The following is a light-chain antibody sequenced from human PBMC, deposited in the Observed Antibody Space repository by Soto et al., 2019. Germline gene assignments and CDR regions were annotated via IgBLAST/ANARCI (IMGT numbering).Light chain of an antibody. CDR3: QHFGNSLWT. J-gene: IGKJ1*01. Sequence: EIVLMQSPGTLSLSPGERATLSCRASQSVASRNLAWYQQKSGQAPRLLIYGASSRAIHTPDRFSGSGSGTDFTLTISGLEPEDFAVYYCQHFGNSLWTFGQGTKV. CDR1: QSVASRN. CDR2: GAS. V-gene: IGKV3-20*01.